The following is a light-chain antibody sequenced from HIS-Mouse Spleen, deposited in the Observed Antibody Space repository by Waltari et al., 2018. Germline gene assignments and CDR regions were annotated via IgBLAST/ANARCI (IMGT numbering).Light chain of an antibody. CDR1: QSVLYSSTNQNY. Sequence: DILLTQSPDCLAGCLGEWATINCMSIQSVLYSSTNQNYLAWYQQKPGQPPKLLIYWASTRESGVPDRFSGSGSGTDFTLTISSLQAEDVAVYYCQQYYSTPLTFGGGTKVEIK. V-gene: IGKV4-1*01. CDR3: QQYYSTPLT. CDR2: WAS. J-gene: IGKJ4*01.